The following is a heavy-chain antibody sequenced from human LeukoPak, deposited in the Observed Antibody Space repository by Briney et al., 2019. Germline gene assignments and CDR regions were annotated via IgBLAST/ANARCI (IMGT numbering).Heavy chain of an antibody. Sequence: AGGSLRLSCAASGFIFTSYNMNWVRQAPGKGLEWVSFISSSSSYIYDADSVKGRFTISRDNAKNSLYLQMNSLRAEDTAVYYCARAPGYRSFLDYWGQGTLVTVSS. CDR3: ARAPGYRSFLDY. CDR2: ISSSSSYI. V-gene: IGHV3-21*01. D-gene: IGHD6-13*01. CDR1: GFIFTSYN. J-gene: IGHJ4*02.